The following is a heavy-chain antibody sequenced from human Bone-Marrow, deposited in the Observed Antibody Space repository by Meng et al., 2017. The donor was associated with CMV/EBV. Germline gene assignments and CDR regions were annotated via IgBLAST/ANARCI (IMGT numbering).Heavy chain of an antibody. CDR3: ARGRYQLLYGYYGMAV. Sequence: SGKVSCKASGGTFSSYAISWVRQAPGQGLEWMGGIIPIFGTANYAQKFQGRVTITTDESTSTAYMELSSLRSEDTAVYYCARGRYQLLYGYYGMAVWGQGTTVTVSS. J-gene: IGHJ6*02. D-gene: IGHD2-2*02. CDR2: IIPIFGTA. V-gene: IGHV1-69*05. CDR1: GGTFSSYA.